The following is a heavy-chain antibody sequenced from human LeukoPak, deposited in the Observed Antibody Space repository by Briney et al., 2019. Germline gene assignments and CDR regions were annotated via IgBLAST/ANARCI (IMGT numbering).Heavy chain of an antibody. Sequence: GGSLRLSCAASGFTFSSYAMSWVRQAPGKGLDWVPAINGSGGNTYYADSVKGRFTISRDNSKNTLYLQMNSLRAEDTAVYYCAKDQYGGNPQYYFDYWGQGTLVTVSS. D-gene: IGHD4-23*01. CDR2: INGSGGNT. CDR1: GFTFSSYA. V-gene: IGHV3-23*01. J-gene: IGHJ4*02. CDR3: AKDQYGGNPQYYFDY.